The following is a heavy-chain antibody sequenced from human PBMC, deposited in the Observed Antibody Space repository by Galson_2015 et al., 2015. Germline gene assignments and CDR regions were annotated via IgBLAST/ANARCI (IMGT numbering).Heavy chain of an antibody. D-gene: IGHD3-16*01. CDR1: GFTFSSYA. Sequence: SLRLSCAASGFTFSSYAMHWVRQAPGKGLEWVAVISYDGSNKYYADSVKGRFTISRDNSKSTLYLQMNSLRAEDTAVYYCARMSGGYWGQGALVTVSS. CDR3: ARMSGGY. CDR2: ISYDGSNK. V-gene: IGHV3-30-3*01. J-gene: IGHJ4*02.